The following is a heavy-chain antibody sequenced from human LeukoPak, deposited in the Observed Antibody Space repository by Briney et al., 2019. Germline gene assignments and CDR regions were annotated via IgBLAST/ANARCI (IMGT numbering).Heavy chain of an antibody. D-gene: IGHD3-9*01. Sequence: SVKVSCKASGGTFNSNGVAWVRQAPGQGLEWMGGIIPIFGTPNYAQEFQGRLTITTDDSATTVYMELSSLRSDDTAVYYCATEQILYYYMDVWGKGTTVTVSS. V-gene: IGHV1-69*05. CDR2: IIPIFGTP. J-gene: IGHJ6*03. CDR3: ATEQILYYYMDV. CDR1: GGTFNSNG.